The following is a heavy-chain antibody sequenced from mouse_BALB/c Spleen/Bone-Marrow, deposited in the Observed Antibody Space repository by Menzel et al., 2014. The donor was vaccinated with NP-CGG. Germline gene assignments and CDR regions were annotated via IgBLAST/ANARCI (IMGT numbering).Heavy chain of an antibody. V-gene: IGHV3-8*02. J-gene: IGHJ2*01. D-gene: IGHD2-3*01. CDR2: ISYSGST. CDR1: GDSITCGY. Sequence: EVQLQQSGPSLVKPSQTLSLTCSVTGDSITCGYWNWIRKFPGNKLEYMGYISYSGSTYYSPSLKSRISITRDTSKNQYYLQLNSVTTEDTATYYCATYDGYYFDYWGQGTTLTVSS. CDR3: ATYDGYYFDY.